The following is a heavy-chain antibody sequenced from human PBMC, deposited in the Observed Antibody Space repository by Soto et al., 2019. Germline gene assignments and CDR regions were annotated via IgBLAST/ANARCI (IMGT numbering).Heavy chain of an antibody. D-gene: IGHD4-17*01. J-gene: IGHJ5*02. CDR1: GFTFSSDG. CDR3: VRERSGNYGWFDP. CDR2: IYYDGGSK. V-gene: IGHV3-33*01. Sequence: LRLSCAASGFTFSSDGMHWVRQAPGKGLEWVAVIYYDGGSKYYGDSVKGRFTISRDNSKNTLYLQMNSLRAEDTAVYYCVRERSGNYGWFDPWGQGTPVTVSS.